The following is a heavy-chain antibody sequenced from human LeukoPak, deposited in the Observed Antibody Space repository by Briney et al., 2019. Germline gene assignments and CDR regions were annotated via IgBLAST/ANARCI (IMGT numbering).Heavy chain of an antibody. CDR1: GFTFSSYG. Sequence: PGGSLRLSCAASGFTFSSYGMHWVRQAPGKGLEWVAVISYDGSNKYYADSVKGRFTISRDNSKNTLYLQMNSLRAEDTAVYYCAKGFTDYYDILTGDHFDYWGQGTLVTVSS. CDR2: ISYDGSNK. D-gene: IGHD3-9*01. J-gene: IGHJ4*02. CDR3: AKGFTDYYDILTGDHFDY. V-gene: IGHV3-30*18.